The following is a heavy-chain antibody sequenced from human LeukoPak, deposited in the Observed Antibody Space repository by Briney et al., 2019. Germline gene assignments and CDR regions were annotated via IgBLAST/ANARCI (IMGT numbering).Heavy chain of an antibody. J-gene: IGHJ4*02. CDR1: GYTFTSYG. V-gene: IGHV1-18*01. CDR2: ISAYNGNT. CDR3: AREPYYDSSGYPDY. Sequence: ASVKVSCKASGYTFTSYGISWVRQAPGQGLEWMGWISAYNGNTNYAQKLQGRVTMTTDTSTSTAYMELRSLRSDDTAAYYCAREPYYDSSGYPDYWGQGTLVTVSS. D-gene: IGHD3-22*01.